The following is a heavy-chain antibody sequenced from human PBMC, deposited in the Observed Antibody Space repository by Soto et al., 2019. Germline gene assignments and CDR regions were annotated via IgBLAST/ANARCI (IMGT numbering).Heavy chain of an antibody. CDR2: IYYSGST. Sequence: SETLSLTCTVSGGSVSSGSYYWSWIRQPPGKGLEWIGYIYYSGSTNYNPSLKSRVTISVDTSKNQFSLKLSSVTAADTAVYYCARRDGGNSTFDCWGQGTLVTVSS. J-gene: IGHJ4*02. D-gene: IGHD2-21*02. CDR3: ARRDGGNSTFDC. CDR1: GGSVSSGSYY. V-gene: IGHV4-61*01.